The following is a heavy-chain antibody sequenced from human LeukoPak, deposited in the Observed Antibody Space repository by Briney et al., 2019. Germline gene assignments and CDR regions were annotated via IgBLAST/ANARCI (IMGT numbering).Heavy chain of an antibody. V-gene: IGHV4-59*12. J-gene: IGHJ4*02. CDR1: GGSISSYY. CDR3: ARDYGDYYFDY. CDR2: IYYSGST. D-gene: IGHD4-17*01. Sequence: SETLSLTCTVSGGSISSYYWSWIRQPPGKGLEWIGYIYYSGSTNYNPSLKSRVTISVDTSKNRFSLKLSSVTAADTAVYYCARDYGDYYFDYWGQGTLVTVSS.